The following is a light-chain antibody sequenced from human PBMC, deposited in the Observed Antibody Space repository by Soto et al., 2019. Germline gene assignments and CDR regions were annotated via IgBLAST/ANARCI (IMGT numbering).Light chain of an antibody. CDR2: LGS. J-gene: IGKJ5*01. CDR3: MQALQTPRT. CDR1: QSLLHSNGYNY. V-gene: IGKV2-28*01. Sequence: DIVMTQSPLSLPVTPGEPASISCRSSQSLLHSNGYNYLDWYLQKPGQSPQLLIYLGSNRASGVPDRFSGSGSGTDFTLKISRVEAEDVGVYYCMQALQTPRTFGQGTRLASK.